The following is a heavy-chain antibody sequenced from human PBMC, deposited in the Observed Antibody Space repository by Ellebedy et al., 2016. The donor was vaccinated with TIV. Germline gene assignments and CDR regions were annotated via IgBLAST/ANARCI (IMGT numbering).Heavy chain of an antibody. CDR2: GSGSGGIK. V-gene: IGHV3-23*01. CDR3: AKDLKCELRSEYCSYAMDV. CDR1: GFTFNFYA. D-gene: IGHD1-7*01. Sequence: GGSLRLSCAASGFTFNFYAMSWVRQATGQGLEWVSGGSGSGGIKDYAGSVKGRFTISRDNSKSTLYQQMNSLSTDDSAIYYCAKDLKCELRSEYCSYAMDVWGQGTTVTVS. J-gene: IGHJ6*02.